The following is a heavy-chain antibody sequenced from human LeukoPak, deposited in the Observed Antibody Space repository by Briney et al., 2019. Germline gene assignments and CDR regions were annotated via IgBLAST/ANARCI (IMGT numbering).Heavy chain of an antibody. J-gene: IGHJ4*02. CDR2: ISSYNGDS. CDR3: ARYFYDGSGFPNYSFDY. CDR1: GYTFNKYG. Sequence: GASVKVSCKASGYTFNKYGITWVRQAPGQGLEWMGWISSYNGDSNYAQKFQGRATMTTDTSTTTAYMELRSLRYDDTAVYYCARYFYDGSGFPNYSFDYWGQGTLVTVSS. D-gene: IGHD3-22*01. V-gene: IGHV1-18*01.